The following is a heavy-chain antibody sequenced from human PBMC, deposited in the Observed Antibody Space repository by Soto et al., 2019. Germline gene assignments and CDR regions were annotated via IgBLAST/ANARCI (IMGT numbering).Heavy chain of an antibody. J-gene: IGHJ5*01. Sequence: SETLSLTCAVYGGSFSGHSWTWIRQSPGKGLEWIGDVNHSGRVNYSPSLKSRVTISLDTSKNQFSLTLSAVTAADTAMYYCSTRAYDTNGYYRFDPWGQGTLVTVSS. CDR2: VNHSGRV. CDR3: STRAYDTNGYYRFDP. D-gene: IGHD3-22*01. CDR1: GGSFSGHS. V-gene: IGHV4-34*01.